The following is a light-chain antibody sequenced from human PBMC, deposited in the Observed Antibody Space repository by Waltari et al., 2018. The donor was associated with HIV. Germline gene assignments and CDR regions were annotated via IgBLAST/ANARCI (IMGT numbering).Light chain of an antibody. CDR3: QQFFSFPRT. Sequence: DIVMTQSPDSLAVSLGGRATITCKSSQSVLSSSNNKNHLAWYQQNPGQPPKLRFYWASIRKVGVPDRFTGSGAGTIFNLTVSSLRADDVAVYYCQQFFSFPRTFGQGTKVEI. CDR2: WAS. V-gene: IGKV4-1*01. J-gene: IGKJ1*01. CDR1: QSVLSSSNNKNH.